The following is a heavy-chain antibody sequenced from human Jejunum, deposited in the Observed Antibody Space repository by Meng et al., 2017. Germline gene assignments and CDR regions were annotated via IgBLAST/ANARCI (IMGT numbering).Heavy chain of an antibody. D-gene: IGHD2-15*01. CDR2: FNTGGKT. V-gene: IGHV3-66*02. Sequence: GESLKISCAASGFTVSTSYMTWVRQAPGKGLEWVSVFNTGGKTFYSDSVKGRFTISRDIAKNTVYLQMNSLRTEDTALYYCARGYCSGVSCSLGYYFDYWGQGTLVTVS. CDR1: GFTVSTSY. CDR3: ARGYCSGVSCSLGYYFDY. J-gene: IGHJ4*02.